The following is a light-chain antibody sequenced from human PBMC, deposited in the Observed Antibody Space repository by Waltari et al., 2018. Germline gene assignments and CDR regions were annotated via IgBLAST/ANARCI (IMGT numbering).Light chain of an antibody. CDR1: QNITRR. J-gene: IGKJ4*01. Sequence: DIQMIQSPSTLSASVGDRVTITCRASQNITRRLAWYQQKPGKAPKLLMYDVSTLESGVPSRFSGRGSGTEFTLTISSLQPDDFAVYYCQQYNTYCSFGGGTKVEI. CDR3: QQYNTYCS. CDR2: DVS. V-gene: IGKV1-5*01.